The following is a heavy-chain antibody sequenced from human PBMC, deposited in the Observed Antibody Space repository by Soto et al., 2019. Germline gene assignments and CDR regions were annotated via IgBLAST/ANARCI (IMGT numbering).Heavy chain of an antibody. CDR2: IGGRGNSA. J-gene: IGHJ3*01. V-gene: IGHV3-23*01. Sequence: GGSLRLSCAASGFIFTNYAMNWVRQAPGKGLEWVSVIGGRGNSAYYADSVQGRFTISRDNSKNTLSLQMSSLTADDTAIYYCVREGRGSFDFWGRGTMVTVPS. CDR3: VREGRGSFDF. D-gene: IGHD5-12*01. CDR1: GFIFTNYA.